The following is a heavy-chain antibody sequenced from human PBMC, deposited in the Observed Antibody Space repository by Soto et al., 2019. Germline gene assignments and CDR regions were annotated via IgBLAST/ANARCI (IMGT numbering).Heavy chain of an antibody. Sequence: ASVKVSCKASGYTFTSYGISWVRQAPGQRLEGMGWISAYNGNTNYAQKLQGRVTMTTDTSTSTAYMELRRLRSDDTAVYYCARDVAGFGYSGSSLDYYYYGMDVWGQGTTVTVSS. J-gene: IGHJ6*02. CDR2: ISAYNGNT. V-gene: IGHV1-18*01. CDR3: ARDVAGFGYSGSSLDYYYYGMDV. D-gene: IGHD1-26*01. CDR1: GYTFTSYG.